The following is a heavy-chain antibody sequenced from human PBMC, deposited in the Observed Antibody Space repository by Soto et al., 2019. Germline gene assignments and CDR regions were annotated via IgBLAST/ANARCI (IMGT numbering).Heavy chain of an antibody. V-gene: IGHV1-69*02. CDR1: GGTFSSY. CDR2: IIPILGIA. D-gene: IGHD3-22*01. Sequence: QVQLVQSGAEVKKPGSSVKVSCKASGGTFSSYISWVRQAPGQGLEWMGRIIPILGIANYAQKFQGRVTITADKSTSRAYMELSSLRSEDTAVYYCARLLYYDSSGYPLDYWGQGTLVTVSS. CDR3: ARLLYYDSSGYPLDY. J-gene: IGHJ4*02.